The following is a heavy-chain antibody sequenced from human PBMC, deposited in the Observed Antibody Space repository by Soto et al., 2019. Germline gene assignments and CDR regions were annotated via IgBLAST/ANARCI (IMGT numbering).Heavy chain of an antibody. D-gene: IGHD5-12*01. CDR2: ISYSGST. CDR1: GGSVSSYY. J-gene: IGHJ4*02. CDR3: ARSRDGYNYDY. Sequence: QVQLQESGPGLVKPSETLSLTCTVSGGSVSSYYWSWIRQPPGKGLEWIGYISYSGSTNHNPSLKSRVIISVDTSKNQFSLKLSSVTAVDTAVYYCARSRDGYNYDYWGQGTLVTVSS. V-gene: IGHV4-59*02.